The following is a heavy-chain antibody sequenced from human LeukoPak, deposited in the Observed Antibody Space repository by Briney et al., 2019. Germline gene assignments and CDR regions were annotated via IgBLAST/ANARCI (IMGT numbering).Heavy chain of an antibody. D-gene: IGHD3-10*01. J-gene: IGHJ4*02. CDR2: ISGSGGST. CDR1: GFTFSSYA. Sequence: PGGSLRLSCAASGFTFSSYAMSWVRQAPGKGLEWVSAISGSGGSTYYADSVKGRFTISRDNSKNTLYLQMNSLRAEDTAVYYCAKDSVXRGXIXXXXXYWGXGTLVTVSS. V-gene: IGHV3-23*01. CDR3: AKDSVXRGXIXXXXXY.